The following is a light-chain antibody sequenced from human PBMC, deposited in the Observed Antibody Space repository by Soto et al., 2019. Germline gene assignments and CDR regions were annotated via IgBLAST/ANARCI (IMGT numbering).Light chain of an antibody. V-gene: IGLV2-8*01. CDR2: EVS. CDR3: NSYAGSNNYVV. J-gene: IGLJ2*01. Sequence: QSALTQPPSASGSPGQSVIISCTGTSSDVGGYNYISWYQQHPGRAPKLMIYEVSKRPSGVPDRFSGSKSGNTASLTVSGLQAEDEADYYCNSYAGSNNYVVFGGGTQLTVL. CDR1: SSDVGGYNY.